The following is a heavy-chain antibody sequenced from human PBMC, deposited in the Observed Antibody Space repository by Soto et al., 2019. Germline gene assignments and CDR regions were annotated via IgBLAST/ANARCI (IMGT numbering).Heavy chain of an antibody. V-gene: IGHV4-34*01. CDR2: INHSGST. J-gene: IGHJ2*01. CDR1: GGSFSGYY. Sequence: SETLSLTCAVYGGSFSGYYWSWIRQPPGKGLEWIGEINHSGSTNYNPSLKSRVTISVDTSKNQFSLKLSSVTAADTAVYYCARQKRGGYCSGGSCHPYWYFDLWGRGTLVTVS. CDR3: ARQKRGGYCSGGSCHPYWYFDL. D-gene: IGHD2-15*01.